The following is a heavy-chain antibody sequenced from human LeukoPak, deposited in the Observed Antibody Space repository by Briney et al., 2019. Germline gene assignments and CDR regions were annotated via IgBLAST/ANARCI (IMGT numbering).Heavy chain of an antibody. CDR3: ARAQGALDY. CDR2: IGGGGTE. D-gene: IGHD1-26*01. J-gene: IGHJ4*02. Sequence: GGSLRLSCAASGFTITTYAVNWVRQAPGKGLEWVSGIGGGGTEYYADSVKGRFIISSDNSQNLVHLQMNSLTVEDTAVYYCARAQGALDYWGQGTMVTVSS. V-gene: IGHV3-23*01. CDR1: GFTITTYA.